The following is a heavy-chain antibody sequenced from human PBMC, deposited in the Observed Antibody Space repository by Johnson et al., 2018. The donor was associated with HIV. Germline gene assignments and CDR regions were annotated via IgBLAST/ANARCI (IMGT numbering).Heavy chain of an antibody. V-gene: IGHV3-33*01. CDR2: IRNDGSKK. Sequence: QVQLVESGGGVVKPGGSLGPSWAASEFTSGSYGMHWRRQAPGKGLEWAEFIRNDGSKKYLADSVKGRFTISSDNSKNTLYLQSNSLGAEDTAVYYCARKGDAFDFWGQGTVVTVSS. CDR3: ARKGDAFDF. CDR1: EFTSGSYG. J-gene: IGHJ3*01.